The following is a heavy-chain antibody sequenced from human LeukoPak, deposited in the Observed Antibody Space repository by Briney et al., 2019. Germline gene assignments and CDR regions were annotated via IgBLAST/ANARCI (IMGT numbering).Heavy chain of an antibody. CDR1: GGSISSYY. CDR3: ARQNSGSYYGLDY. V-gene: IGHV4-59*08. Sequence: SETLSLTCTVSGGSISSYYWSWIRQPPGKGLEWIGYIYYSGSTTYNPSLKSRVTISVDTSKNQFSLKLSSVTAADTAVYYCARQNSGSYYGLDYWGQGTLVTVSS. J-gene: IGHJ4*02. D-gene: IGHD1-26*01. CDR2: IYYSGST.